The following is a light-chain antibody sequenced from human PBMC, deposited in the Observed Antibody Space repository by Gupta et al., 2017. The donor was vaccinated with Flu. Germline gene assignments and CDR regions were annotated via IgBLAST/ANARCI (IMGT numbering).Light chain of an antibody. CDR3: QVWDSSSDPVV. Sequence: SYVLTQPPSVSVAPGQTARITCGGNNIGSKSVHWYQQKPGQAPVLVVYEDSDRPSGIPERFSGSNSGNTATLTISRVEAGDEADYYGQVWDSSSDPVVFGGGTKLTVL. V-gene: IGLV3-21*02. J-gene: IGLJ2*01. CDR1: NIGSKS. CDR2: EDS.